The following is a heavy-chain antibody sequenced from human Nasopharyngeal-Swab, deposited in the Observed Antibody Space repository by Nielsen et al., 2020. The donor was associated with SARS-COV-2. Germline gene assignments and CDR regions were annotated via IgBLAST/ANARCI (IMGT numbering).Heavy chain of an antibody. D-gene: IGHD2-21*02. Sequence: GESLKISCAASGFTFSSYAMHWVRQAPGKGLEWVAVISYDGNNKYYADSVKGRFTISRDNSKNTLYLQMNSLRAEDTAVYYCATFSLLNDYWGQGTMVTVSS. J-gene: IGHJ3*01. CDR3: ATFSLLNDY. V-gene: IGHV3-30-3*01. CDR2: ISYDGNNK. CDR1: GFTFSSYA.